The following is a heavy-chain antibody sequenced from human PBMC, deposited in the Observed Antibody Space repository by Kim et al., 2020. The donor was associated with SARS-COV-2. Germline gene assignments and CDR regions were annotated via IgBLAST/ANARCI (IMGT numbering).Heavy chain of an antibody. Sequence: NYSPSFQGHVTISAAKSISTAYLQWSSLKAADTAMYYCAIRYSSSSAYDYWGQGTLVTVSS. CDR3: AIRYSSSSAYDY. J-gene: IGHJ4*02. D-gene: IGHD6-6*01. V-gene: IGHV5-10-1*01.